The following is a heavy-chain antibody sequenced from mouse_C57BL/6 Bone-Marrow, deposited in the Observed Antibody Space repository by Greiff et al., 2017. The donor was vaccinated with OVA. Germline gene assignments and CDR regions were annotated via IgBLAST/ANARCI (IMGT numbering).Heavy chain of an antibody. D-gene: IGHD2-5*01. CDR3: AREEPHSNYDAMDY. V-gene: IGHV5-4*01. Sequence: EVKLMESGGGLVKPGGSLKLSCAASGFTFSSYAMSWVRQTPEKRLEWVATISDGGSYTYYPDNVKGRFTISRDNAKNNLYLQMSHLKSEDTAMYYCAREEPHSNYDAMDYWGQGTSVTVSS. J-gene: IGHJ4*01. CDR2: ISDGGSYT. CDR1: GFTFSSYA.